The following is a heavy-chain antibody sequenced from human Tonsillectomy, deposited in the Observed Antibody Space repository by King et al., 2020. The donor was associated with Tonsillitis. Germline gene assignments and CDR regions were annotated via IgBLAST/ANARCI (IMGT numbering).Heavy chain of an antibody. CDR1: GYSFTSYW. D-gene: IGHD6-13*01. CDR2: IFPGDSDT. J-gene: IGHJ4*02. Sequence: QLVQSGAEVKKPGASLKISCKGSGYSFTSYWIGWVRQMPGKGLEWMGIIFPGDSDTTYSPPFQGQVTISVDKSITTAYLQWTSLKASDTAMYYCARRPGGIAAFDYWGQGTLVTVSS. V-gene: IGHV5-51*01. CDR3: ARRPGGIAAFDY.